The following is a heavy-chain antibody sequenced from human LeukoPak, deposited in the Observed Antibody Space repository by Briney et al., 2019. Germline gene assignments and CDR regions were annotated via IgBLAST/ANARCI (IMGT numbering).Heavy chain of an antibody. CDR2: INSDGSST. V-gene: IGHV3-74*01. D-gene: IGHD2-21*02. Sequence: GGSLRLSCAAYGFTFSSYWMHWVRQAPGKGLVWVSRINSDGSSTSYADSVKGRFTIPRDNAKNTLYLQMNSLRAEDTAVYYCARDCGGDWCLDYWGQGTLVTVSS. CDR1: GFTFSSYW. CDR3: ARDCGGDWCLDY. J-gene: IGHJ4*02.